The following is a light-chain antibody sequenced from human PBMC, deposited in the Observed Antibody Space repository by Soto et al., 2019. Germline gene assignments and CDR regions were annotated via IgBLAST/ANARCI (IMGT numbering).Light chain of an antibody. CDR1: QSVSSSY. Sequence: EIVLTQSPGTLSLSPGERATLSCRASQSVSSSYLAWYQQKPGQAPRLLIYGAYSRATGIPDRFSGSGSETDFTLTISRLETEDLAVYYCQQYGSSPAVTFGPGTKVDIK. J-gene: IGKJ3*01. CDR3: QQYGSSPAVT. CDR2: GAY. V-gene: IGKV3-20*01.